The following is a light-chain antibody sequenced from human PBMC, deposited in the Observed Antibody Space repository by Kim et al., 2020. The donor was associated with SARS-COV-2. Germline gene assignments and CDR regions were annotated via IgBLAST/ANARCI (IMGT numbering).Light chain of an antibody. CDR3: GTWDSSLSAGV. V-gene: IGLV1-51*01. CDR2: DNN. J-gene: IGLJ3*02. Sequence: GQKVPLSCSGSSSNIGNNYVSWYQQLPGTAPKLLIYDNNKRPSGIPDRFSGSKSGTSATLGITGLQTGDEADYYCGTWDSSLSAGVFGGGTQLTVL. CDR1: SSNIGNNY.